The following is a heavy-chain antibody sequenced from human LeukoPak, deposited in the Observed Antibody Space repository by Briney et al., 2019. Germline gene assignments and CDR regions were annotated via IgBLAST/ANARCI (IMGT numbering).Heavy chain of an antibody. D-gene: IGHD6-19*01. CDR1: GGTFSSYA. CDR3: ARGASSGWFLYYYYYMDV. J-gene: IGHJ6*03. Sequence: SVKVSCKASGGTFSSYAISWVRQAPGQGLEWMGGIIPIFGTANYAQKFQGRVTITADKSTSTAYMELSSLRSEDTAVYYCARGASSGWFLYYYYYMDVWGKGTTVTISS. V-gene: IGHV1-69*06. CDR2: IIPIFGTA.